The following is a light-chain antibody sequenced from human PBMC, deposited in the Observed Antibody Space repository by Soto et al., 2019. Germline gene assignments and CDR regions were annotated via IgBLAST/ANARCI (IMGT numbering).Light chain of an antibody. V-gene: IGKV3-15*01. CDR3: QQYSTCPLT. Sequence: EIVMTQAPATLSVSPGERATLSCRASQGVTTNLAWYQQKPGQAPRLPIYGASTRATGIPARFSGSGSGPDFTLTISSLQTEDVAVYYCQQYSTCPLTLGGGTQVVIK. CDR2: GAS. J-gene: IGKJ4*01. CDR1: QGVTTN.